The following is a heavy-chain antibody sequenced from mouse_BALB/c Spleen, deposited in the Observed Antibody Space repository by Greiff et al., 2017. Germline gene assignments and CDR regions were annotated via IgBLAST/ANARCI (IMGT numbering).Heavy chain of an antibody. J-gene: IGHJ1*01. CDR1: GYSFTGYN. Sequence: VQLKESGPELVKPGASVKISCKASGYSFTGYNMNWVKQSNGKSLEWIGNIDPYYGGTSYNQKFKGKATLTVDKSSSTDYMQLKSLTSEDSDVYYCARGGNPSYWYLDVWGAGTTVTVSS. CDR3: ARGGNPSYWYLDV. CDR2: IDPYYGGT. D-gene: IGHD2-1*01. V-gene: IGHV1-39*01.